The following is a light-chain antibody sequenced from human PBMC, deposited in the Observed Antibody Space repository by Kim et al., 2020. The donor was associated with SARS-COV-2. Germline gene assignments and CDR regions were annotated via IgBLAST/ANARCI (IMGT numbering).Light chain of an antibody. Sequence: PGLTVTLTCDSRTGPVTSGHFPYWFQQKPGQPPRTLIYDTGNRHSWTPARFSGSLLGGKAALTLSAAQPEDEADYSCLLSYSDSRVFGGGTQLTVL. CDR1: TGPVTSGHF. CDR2: DTG. V-gene: IGLV7-46*01. CDR3: LLSYSDSRV. J-gene: IGLJ2*01.